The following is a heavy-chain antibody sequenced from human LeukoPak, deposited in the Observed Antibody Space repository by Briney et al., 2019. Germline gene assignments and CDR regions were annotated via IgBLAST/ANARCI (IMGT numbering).Heavy chain of an antibody. D-gene: IGHD2-21*01. V-gene: IGHV1-24*01. Sequence: GASVKVSCKVSGYTLTELSMHWVRQAPGKGLEWMGGFDPEDGETIYAQKFQGRVTMTEDTSTDTAYMELSSLRSEDTAVYYCATDRIRDRYFSYFDYWGQGTLVTVSS. CDR1: GYTLTELS. J-gene: IGHJ4*02. CDR2: FDPEDGET. CDR3: ATDRIRDRYFSYFDY.